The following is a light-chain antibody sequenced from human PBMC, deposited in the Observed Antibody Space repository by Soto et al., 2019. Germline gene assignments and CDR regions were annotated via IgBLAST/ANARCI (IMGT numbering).Light chain of an antibody. CDR2: GNS. V-gene: IGLV1-40*01. CDR3: QSYYSSLSGWV. CDR1: SSNIGAGYD. Sequence: QSVLTQPPSVSGAPGQRVTISCTGSSSNIGAGYDVHWYQHLPGTAPKLLIYGNSNRPSGVPDRFSGSKSGTSASLAITGLRAEDEADYYCQSYYSSLSGWVFGGGTKLTVL. J-gene: IGLJ3*02.